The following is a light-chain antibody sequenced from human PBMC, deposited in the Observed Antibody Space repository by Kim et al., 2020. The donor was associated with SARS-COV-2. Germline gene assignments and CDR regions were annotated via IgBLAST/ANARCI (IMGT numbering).Light chain of an antibody. CDR3: QQYGSSPPT. J-gene: IGKJ1*01. CDR1: QSVSSSY. V-gene: IGKV3-20*01. CDR2: GAS. Sequence: PGERATLSCRARQSVSSSYLAWYQQKPGQAPRLLIYGASSRATGIPDRFSGSGSGTDFTLTISRLEPEDFAVYYCQQYGSSPPTFGQGTKVDIK.